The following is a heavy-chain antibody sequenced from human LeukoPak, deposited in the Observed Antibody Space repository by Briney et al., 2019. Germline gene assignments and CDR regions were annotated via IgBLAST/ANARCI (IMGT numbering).Heavy chain of an antibody. J-gene: IGHJ6*02. V-gene: IGHV4-59*08. D-gene: IGHD6-13*01. CDR3: ARHKWGYSSSWYGGNYYGMDV. CDR2: IYYSGST. Sequence: PSETLSLTCTVSGGSINSYYWSWIRQPPGKGLEWIGYIYYSGSTNYNPSLKSRVTISVDTSKNQFSLKLSSVTAADTAVYYCARHKWGYSSSWYGGNYYGMDVWGQGTTVTVSS. CDR1: GGSINSYY.